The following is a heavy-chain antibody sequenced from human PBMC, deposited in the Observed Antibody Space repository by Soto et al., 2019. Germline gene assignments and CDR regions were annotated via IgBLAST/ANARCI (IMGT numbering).Heavy chain of an antibody. V-gene: IGHV4-39*01. CDR2: IYYSGGT. Sequence: ASGTPSLPRTVSGGSLLPNKYYLGWVRQPPGKGLEWIGSIYYSGGTFHNPSLKSRVTISGDTSKNQFSLKLNSVTAADTAVYYCASGWGSGWYLGWGQGTLVTVSS. CDR3: ASGWGSGWYLG. D-gene: IGHD6-19*01. CDR1: GGSLLPNKYY. J-gene: IGHJ4*02.